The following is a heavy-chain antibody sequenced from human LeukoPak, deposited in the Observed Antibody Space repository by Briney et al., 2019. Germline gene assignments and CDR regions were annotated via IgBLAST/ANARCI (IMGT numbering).Heavy chain of an antibody. V-gene: IGHV3-7*01. CDR1: GFTFSNAW. D-gene: IGHD6-13*01. J-gene: IGHJ4*02. CDR2: IKQDGSEK. CDR3: ARSRSSSWYIDY. Sequence: GGSLRLSCAASGFTFSNAWMSWVRQAPGKGLEWVANIKQDGSEKYYVDSVKGRFTISRDNAKNSLYLQMNSLRAEDTAVYYCARSRSSSWYIDYWGQGTLVTVS.